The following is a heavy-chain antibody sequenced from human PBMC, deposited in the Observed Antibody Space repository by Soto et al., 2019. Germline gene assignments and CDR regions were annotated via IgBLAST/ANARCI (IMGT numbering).Heavy chain of an antibody. CDR3: ARPREQWQYDAFDI. CDR1: GGSFSDYY. J-gene: IGHJ3*02. V-gene: IGHV4-34*01. Sequence: PXGTLTLTCAVYGGSFSDYYWTWIRQPSGKGLEWIGEIHHSGSTNYNPSLKSRVAISEDTSKNQFSLILNSVTAADTAVYYCARPREQWQYDAFDIWGQGTMVTVSS. D-gene: IGHD1-26*01. CDR2: IHHSGST.